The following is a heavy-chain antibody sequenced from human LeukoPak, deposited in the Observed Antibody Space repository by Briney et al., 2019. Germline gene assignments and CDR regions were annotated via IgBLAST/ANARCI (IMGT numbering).Heavy chain of an antibody. CDR1: GGTFSSYA. V-gene: IGHV1-69*13. J-gene: IGHJ4*02. CDR2: IIPIFGTA. CDR3: ARPYYYDSSGYWYYFDY. D-gene: IGHD3-22*01. Sequence: SVNVSCKASGGTFSSYAISWVRQAPGQGLEWMGGIIPIFGTANYAQKFQGRVTITADESTSTAYMELSSLRSEDTAVYYCARPYYYDSSGYWYYFDYWGQGTLVTVSS.